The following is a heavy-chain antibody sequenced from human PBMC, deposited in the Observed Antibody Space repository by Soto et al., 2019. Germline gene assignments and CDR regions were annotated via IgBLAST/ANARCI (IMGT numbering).Heavy chain of an antibody. J-gene: IGHJ4*02. CDR3: ARDRRVRGVMSGFDY. CDR2: IYYSGST. CDR1: GGSISSGGYY. D-gene: IGHD3-10*01. V-gene: IGHV4-31*03. Sequence: QVQLQESGPGLVKPSQTLSLTCTVSGGSISSGGYYWSWIRQHPGKGLEWIGYIYYSGSTYYNPSLKSRVTISEDTSKNQFSLKLSSVTAADTAVYYCARDRRVRGVMSGFDYWGQGTLVTVSS.